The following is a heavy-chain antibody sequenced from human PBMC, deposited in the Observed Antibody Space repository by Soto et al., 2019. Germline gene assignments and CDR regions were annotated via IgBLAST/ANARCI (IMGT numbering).Heavy chain of an antibody. CDR2: IYYSGST. CDR1: GGSISSYY. Sequence: SETLSLSCTVSGGSISSYYWSWIRQPPGKGLERIGYIYYSGSTNYNPSLKSRVTISVDTSKKQFSLKLSSVTAADTAVYYCARHANSVGYYYMDVWGKGTTVTVSS. D-gene: IGHD1-7*01. V-gene: IGHV4-59*08. J-gene: IGHJ6*03. CDR3: ARHANSVGYYYMDV.